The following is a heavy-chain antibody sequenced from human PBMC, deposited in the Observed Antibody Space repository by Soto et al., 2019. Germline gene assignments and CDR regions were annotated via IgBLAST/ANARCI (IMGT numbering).Heavy chain of an antibody. CDR1: GGSISTSRSY. V-gene: IGHV4-39*01. CDR2: IFYSGST. CDR3: ARQPTTGDTDLWFDP. D-gene: IGHD2-21*01. Sequence: QLQLLESGPGLVKASETLSLTCNVSGGSISTSRSYWAWIRQPPGKGLEWLANIFYSGSTYYNPSLASRVTVSVDTSKNKFSLKLRSVTAADTAVYYCARQPTTGDTDLWFDPWGQGTLVTVSS. J-gene: IGHJ5*02.